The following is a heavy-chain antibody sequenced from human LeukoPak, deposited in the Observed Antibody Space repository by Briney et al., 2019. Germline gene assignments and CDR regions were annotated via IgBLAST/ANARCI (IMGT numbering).Heavy chain of an antibody. V-gene: IGHV4-34*01. D-gene: IGHD6-19*01. CDR2: INYSGST. Sequence: SETLSLTCAVYGGSFSGYYWSWIRQPPGKGLEWIGEINYSGSTNYNPSLKSRVTISVDTSKNQFSLKLSSVTAADTAVYYCARDPTFSSGLNWFDPWGQGTLVTVSS. J-gene: IGHJ5*02. CDR1: GGSFSGYY. CDR3: ARDPTFSSGLNWFDP.